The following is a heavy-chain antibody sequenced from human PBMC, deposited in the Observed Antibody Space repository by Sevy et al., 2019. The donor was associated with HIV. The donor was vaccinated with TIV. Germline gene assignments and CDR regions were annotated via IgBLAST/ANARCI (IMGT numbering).Heavy chain of an antibody. Sequence: GGSLRLSCTASGFTFGDYAMSWFRQAPGKGLEWVGFIRSKAYGGTTEYAAAVKGRFTISRDDSKSIAYLQMNSLKTEDTAVYYCTRARDRGYYGSGSYFYYYGMDVWGQGTTVTASS. CDR3: TRARDRGYYGSGSYFYYYGMDV. CDR2: IRSKAYGGTT. D-gene: IGHD3-10*01. V-gene: IGHV3-49*03. J-gene: IGHJ6*02. CDR1: GFTFGDYA.